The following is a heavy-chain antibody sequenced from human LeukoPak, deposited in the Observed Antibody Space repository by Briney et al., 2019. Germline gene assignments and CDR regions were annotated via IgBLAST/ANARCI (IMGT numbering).Heavy chain of an antibody. Sequence: ASVKVSCKASGYTFTSYYMHWVRQAPGQGLEWMGIINPSGGSTSYAQKFQGGVTMTRDTSTSIVYMELSSLRSEDTAVYYCARDHGGDCFDYWGQGTLVTVSS. CDR2: INPSGGST. V-gene: IGHV1-46*01. J-gene: IGHJ4*02. CDR3: ARDHGGDCFDY. D-gene: IGHD4-23*01. CDR1: GYTFTSYY.